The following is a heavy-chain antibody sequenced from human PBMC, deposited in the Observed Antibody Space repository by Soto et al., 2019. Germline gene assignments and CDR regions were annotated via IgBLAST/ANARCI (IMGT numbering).Heavy chain of an antibody. CDR1: GGSISSGGYY. J-gene: IGHJ5*02. CDR3: ARDSSGYNWFDP. CDR2: IYYSGST. V-gene: IGHV4-31*03. D-gene: IGHD3-22*01. Sequence: QVQLQESGPGLVKPSQTLSLTCTVSGGSISSGGYYWSWIRQHPGKGLEWIGYIYYSGSTYYNPSLKSRVTISVHTSKNQFSLKLSSVTAADTAVYYCARDSSGYNWFDPWGQGTLVTVSS.